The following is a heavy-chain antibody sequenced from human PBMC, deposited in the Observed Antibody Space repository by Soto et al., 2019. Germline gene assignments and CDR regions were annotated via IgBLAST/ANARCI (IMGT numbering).Heavy chain of an antibody. D-gene: IGHD5-18*01. J-gene: IGHJ4*02. CDR1: EFSFRSYW. Sequence: HPGGSLRLSCSASEFSFRSYWMTWVRQAPGKGLGWVALINEDGSQKYYVGSVKGRFIISRDNAKDSVYMQMDSLRAGDTAVYFCARVGRYGWDFDHWGQGTMVTVSS. V-gene: IGHV3-7*01. CDR2: INEDGSQK. CDR3: ARVGRYGWDFDH.